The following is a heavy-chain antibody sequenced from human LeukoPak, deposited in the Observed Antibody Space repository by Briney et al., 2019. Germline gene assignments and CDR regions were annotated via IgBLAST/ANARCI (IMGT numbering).Heavy chain of an antibody. V-gene: IGHV3-7*04. J-gene: IGHJ4*02. CDR2: IKDDGSEE. Sequence: GGSLRLSCAASGFTFSSYAMSWVRQAPGKGLEWVANIKDDGSEEYYVDSVKGRFTISRDNAKNSLYLQMNSLRAEDTAVYYCARGYSGYFYYWGQGTLVTVSS. CDR1: GFTFSSYA. D-gene: IGHD5-12*01. CDR3: ARGYSGYFYY.